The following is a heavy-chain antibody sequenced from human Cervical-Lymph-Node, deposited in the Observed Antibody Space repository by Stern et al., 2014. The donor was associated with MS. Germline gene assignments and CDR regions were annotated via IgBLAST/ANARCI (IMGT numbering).Heavy chain of an antibody. CDR2: ISASGVAT. V-gene: IGHV3-11*01. CDR1: GFTFSDYY. J-gene: IGHJ5*02. Sequence: VQLVESGGGLVKPGGSLRLTCAASGFTFSDYYMSWVRQAPGKGLEWIAYISASGVATSYADAVKGRFTISRDNAKNSLYLQMHSLRVEDTAVYYCARHLARLAAAGFNPWGQGTLVTVSS. CDR3: ARHLARLAAAGFNP. D-gene: IGHD6-13*01.